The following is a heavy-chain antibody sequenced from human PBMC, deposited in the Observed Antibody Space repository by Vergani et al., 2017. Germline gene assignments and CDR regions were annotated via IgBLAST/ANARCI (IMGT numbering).Heavy chain of an antibody. CDR3: AKDIRSGDFWSGYDYYYYGMDV. V-gene: IGHV3-9*01. D-gene: IGHD3-3*01. CDR2: ISWNSGSI. J-gene: IGHJ6*02. Sequence: EVQLVESGGGLVQPGRSLRLSCAASGFTFDDYAMHWVRQAPGNGLEWVSGISWNSGSIGYADSVKGRFTISRDNAKNSLYLQMNSLRAEDTALYYCAKDIRSGDFWSGYDYYYYGMDVWGQGTTVTVSS. CDR1: GFTFDDYA.